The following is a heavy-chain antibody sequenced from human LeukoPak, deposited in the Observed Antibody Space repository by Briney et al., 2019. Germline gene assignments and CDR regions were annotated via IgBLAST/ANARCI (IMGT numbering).Heavy chain of an antibody. Sequence: ASVKVSCKASGGTFSSYAISWVRQAPGQGLEWMGGIIPIFGTANYAQKFQGRVTITADESTSTAYMEPSSLRSEDTAVYYCARMGTDERIIRGVDYWGQGTLVTVSS. V-gene: IGHV1-69*13. D-gene: IGHD3-10*01. CDR3: ARMGTDERIIRGVDY. CDR1: GGTFSSYA. J-gene: IGHJ4*02. CDR2: IIPIFGTA.